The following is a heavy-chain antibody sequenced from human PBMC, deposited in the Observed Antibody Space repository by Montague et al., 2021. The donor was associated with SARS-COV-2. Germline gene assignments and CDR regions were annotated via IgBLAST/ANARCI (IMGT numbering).Heavy chain of an antibody. CDR2: IYPRDSDT. V-gene: IGHV5-51*03. D-gene: IGHD3-10*01. CDR3: ARDPIYGSGSYNYVDP. Sequence: QXGAEVKKPGESLKISCKASGYSFPTYWIGWVRQMPGKGLKWMGAIYPRDSDTRYSPSFQGQVTISVDKSISTAYLQWSSLKASDTAMYYCARDPIYGSGSYNYVDPWGQGTLVTVSS. J-gene: IGHJ5*02. CDR1: GYSFPTYW.